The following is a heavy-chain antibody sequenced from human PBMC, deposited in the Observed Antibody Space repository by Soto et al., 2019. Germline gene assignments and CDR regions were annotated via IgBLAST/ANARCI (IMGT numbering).Heavy chain of an antibody. CDR2: INSGNGNT. CDR1: GYTFTTYT. CDR3: ARASMVRGPHFDY. V-gene: IGHV1-3*03. J-gene: IGHJ4*02. D-gene: IGHD3-10*01. Sequence: ASVKVSCKASGYTFTTYTIHWLLQAPGQSLEWMGWINSGNGNTKYSQKFHGRVTFTRDTSANTAYMELTSLGSEDMAVYYCARASMVRGPHFDYWGQGTLVTVSS.